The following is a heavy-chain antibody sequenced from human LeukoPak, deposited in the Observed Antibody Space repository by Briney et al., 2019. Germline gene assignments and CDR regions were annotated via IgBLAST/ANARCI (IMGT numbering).Heavy chain of an antibody. CDR3: AKPAISSRGWYYDY. CDR2: INDSGGST. Sequence: GGSLRLSCAASGFTFSNYAMSWVRQAPGKGLEWVSAINDSGGSTYYADSVKGRFTISRDNSKNTLYLQMNSLRAEDTAVYYCAKPAISSRGWYYDYWAREPWSPSPQ. CDR1: GFTFSNYA. D-gene: IGHD6-19*01. V-gene: IGHV3-23*01. J-gene: IGHJ4*02.